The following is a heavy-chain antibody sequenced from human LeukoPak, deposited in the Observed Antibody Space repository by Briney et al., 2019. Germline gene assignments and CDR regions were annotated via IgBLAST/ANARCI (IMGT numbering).Heavy chain of an antibody. V-gene: IGHV3-7*04. CDR2: IKQDGSEK. CDR3: ARDYNWNDFDY. J-gene: IGHJ4*01. Sequence: PWGSHRVSCAASGFTFSSYWMSWVGQAPGKGLEWVANIKQDGSEKYYVDSVKGRFTISRDNAKNSLYLQMNSLRAEDTAVYYCARDYNWNDFDYWGQGSLASVSS. CDR1: GFTFSSYW. D-gene: IGHD1-20*01.